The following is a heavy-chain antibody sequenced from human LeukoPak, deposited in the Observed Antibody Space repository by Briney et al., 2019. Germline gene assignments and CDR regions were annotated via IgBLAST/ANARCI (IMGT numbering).Heavy chain of an antibody. CDR3: GRQENRIAAASAGY. Sequence: SETLSLTCIVSGDSISSSSSYWGWIRQPPGKGLEWIGSRYYRGSTYYNPSLKSRVTISEDTSKNQLSLKLSSVTAADTAVYYCGRQENRIAAASAGYWGQGTLVTVSS. J-gene: IGHJ4*02. V-gene: IGHV4-39*01. CDR1: GDSISSSSSY. CDR2: RYYRGST. D-gene: IGHD6-13*01.